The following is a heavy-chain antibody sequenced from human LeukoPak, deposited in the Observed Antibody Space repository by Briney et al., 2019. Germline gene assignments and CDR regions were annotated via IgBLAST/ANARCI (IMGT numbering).Heavy chain of an antibody. CDR2: INPNSGGT. CDR3: ARGVNVLLWFGELYYFDY. V-gene: IGHV1-2*06. J-gene: IGHJ4*02. D-gene: IGHD3-10*01. Sequence: GASVKVSCKASGYTFTGYYMHWVRQAPGQGLEWMGRINPNSGGTNYAQKFQGRVTTTRDTSISTAYMELSRLRSDDTAVYYCARGVNVLLWFGELYYFDYWGQGTLVTVSS. CDR1: GYTFTGYY.